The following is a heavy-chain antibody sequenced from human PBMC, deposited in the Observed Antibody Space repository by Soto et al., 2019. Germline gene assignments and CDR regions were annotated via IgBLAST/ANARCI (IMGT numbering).Heavy chain of an antibody. CDR2: IGTNGHST. D-gene: IGHD3-3*01. J-gene: IGHJ6*02. CDR3: AKGNALLAYYGMDV. CDR1: GFTFSVYS. Sequence: EVQLVESGGGLVQPGGSLRLSCAASGFTFSVYSIHWVRQAPGEGLEYVSHIGTNGHSTYYSESVKGRFTTSRDNSKSILYLQMGSLRPEDTAVYYCAKGNALLAYYGMDVWGQGTTVIVSS. V-gene: IGHV3-64*07.